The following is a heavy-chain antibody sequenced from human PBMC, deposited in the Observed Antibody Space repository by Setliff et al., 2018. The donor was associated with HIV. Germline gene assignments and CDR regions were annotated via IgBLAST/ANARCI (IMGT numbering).Heavy chain of an antibody. J-gene: IGHJ6*03. D-gene: IGHD3-10*01. V-gene: IGHV1-69*05. CDR2: IIPIFGTA. Sequence: GASVKVSCKASGGTFSSFATSWVRQAPGQGLEWMGGIIPIFGTANYAQKFQGRVTITTDESTTTAYMELRSLRSEDTAVYYCARETYYGSGSYLPTEYYYYYMDVWGKGTTVTVSS. CDR3: ARETYYGSGSYLPTEYYYYYMDV. CDR1: GGTFSSFA.